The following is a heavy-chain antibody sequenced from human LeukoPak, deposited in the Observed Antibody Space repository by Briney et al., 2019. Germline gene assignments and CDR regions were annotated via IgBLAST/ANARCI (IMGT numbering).Heavy chain of an antibody. Sequence: ASVKVSCKASGYTFTGYYMHWVRQAPGQGLEWMGWINPNSGGTNYAQKFQGRVTMTRDTSISTAYMELSSLRSEDTAVYYCARDKEIRRGITIFGVVIPPYYYYYMDVWGKGTTVTVSS. J-gene: IGHJ6*03. CDR3: ARDKEIRRGITIFGVVIPPYYYYYMDV. D-gene: IGHD3-3*01. CDR2: INPNSGGT. CDR1: GYTFTGYY. V-gene: IGHV1-2*02.